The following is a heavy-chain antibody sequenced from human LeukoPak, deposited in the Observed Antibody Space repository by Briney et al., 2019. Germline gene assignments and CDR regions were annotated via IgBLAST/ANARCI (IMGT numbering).Heavy chain of an antibody. CDR1: GYTFTGYY. V-gene: IGHV1-2*02. D-gene: IGHD2-15*01. CDR2: INPNSGGT. CDR3: ARDGYCSGGSCWYYYYMDV. Sequence: GASVKVSCKASGYTFTGYYMHWVRQAPGQGLEWMGWINPNSGGTNYAQKFQGRVTMTRDTSISTAYMELSRLRSDDTAVYYCARDGYCSGGSCWYYYYMDVWGKGTTVTVSS. J-gene: IGHJ6*03.